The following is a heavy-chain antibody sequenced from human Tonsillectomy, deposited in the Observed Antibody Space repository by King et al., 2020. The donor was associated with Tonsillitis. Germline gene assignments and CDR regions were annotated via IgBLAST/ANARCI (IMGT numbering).Heavy chain of an antibody. J-gene: IGHJ3*02. CDR3: AGGQVGPLISAAFEI. Sequence: VQLVESGAEVKKPGSSVKVSCKASGGTFSSYGISWVRQAPGQGLEWMGGSIPIFGSANYAQKFQGRVTITADESTTTAYMELSSLTSEDTAVYYCAGGQVGPLISAAFEIWGQGTMVTVSS. CDR2: SIPIFGSA. CDR1: GGTFSSYG. D-gene: IGHD1-26*01. V-gene: IGHV1-69*01.